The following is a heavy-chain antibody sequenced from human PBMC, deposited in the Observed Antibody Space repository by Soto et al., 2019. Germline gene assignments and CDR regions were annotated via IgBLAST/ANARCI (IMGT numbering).Heavy chain of an antibody. J-gene: IGHJ4*02. CDR1: GFTFSSYA. Sequence: PGGSLRLSCAASGFTFSSYAMSWVRQAPGRGLEWVSAISGSGGSTYYADSVKGRFTISRDNSKNTLYLQMNSLRAEDTAVYYCASKTGTTRGPIDYWGQGTLVTVSS. D-gene: IGHD1-7*01. CDR3: ASKTGTTRGPIDY. CDR2: ISGSGGST. V-gene: IGHV3-23*01.